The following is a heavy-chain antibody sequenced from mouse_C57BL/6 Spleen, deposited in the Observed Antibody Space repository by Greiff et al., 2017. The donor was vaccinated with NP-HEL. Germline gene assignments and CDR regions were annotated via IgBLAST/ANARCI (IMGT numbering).Heavy chain of an antibody. CDR1: GYTFTDYY. CDR3: ARRECYYARDY. D-gene: IGHD1-1*01. V-gene: IGHV1-26*01. J-gene: IGHJ2*01. CDR2: INPNNGGT. Sequence: EVQLQQSGPELVKPGASVKISCKASGYTFTDYYMNWVKQSHGKSLEWIGDINPNNGGTSYNEKFKGKATLTVDKSYSAAYMELRSLTSDDSAGYYCARRECYYARDYWGQVTTLTVSS.